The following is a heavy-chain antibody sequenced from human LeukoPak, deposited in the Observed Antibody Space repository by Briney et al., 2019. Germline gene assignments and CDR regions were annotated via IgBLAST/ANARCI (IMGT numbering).Heavy chain of an antibody. V-gene: IGHV4-59*01. CDR3: ARVKYFDYYYYGMDV. Sequence: PETLSLTCTVSGGSISSYYWSWIRQPPGKGLEWIGYIYYSGSTNYNPSLKSRVTISVDTSKNQFSLKLSSVTAADTAVYYCARVKYFDYYYYGMDVWGQGTTVTVSS. CDR1: GGSISSYY. J-gene: IGHJ6*02. D-gene: IGHD3-9*01. CDR2: IYYSGST.